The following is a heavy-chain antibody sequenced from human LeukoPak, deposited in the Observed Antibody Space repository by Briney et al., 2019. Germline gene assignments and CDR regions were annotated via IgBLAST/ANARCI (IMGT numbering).Heavy chain of an antibody. V-gene: IGHV1-69*02. D-gene: IGHD5-18*01. CDR3: ARLPAGDTAMVPYYYYGMDV. Sequence: ASVKVSCKASGGTFSSYTISWVRQAPGQGLEWMGRIIPILGIANYAQKFLGRVTITADKSTSTAYMELSSLRSEDTAVYYCARLPAGDTAMVPYYYYGMDVWGQGTTVTVSS. J-gene: IGHJ6*02. CDR2: IIPILGIA. CDR1: GGTFSSYT.